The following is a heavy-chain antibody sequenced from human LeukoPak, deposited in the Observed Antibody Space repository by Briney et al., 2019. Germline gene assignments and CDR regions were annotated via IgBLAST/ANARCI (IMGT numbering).Heavy chain of an antibody. Sequence: GRSLRLSCAASGFTFRSFALHWVRQSPGKGLEWVAVISFDGHNTFYAGSVKGRFTISRDNSRNTLYLQMNSLRAEDTAVYFCARSKGFGDLLHHYYHYALDVWAKGPRSPFP. CDR3: ARSKGFGDLLHHYYHYALDV. J-gene: IGHJ6*02. CDR1: GFTFRSFA. D-gene: IGHD3-10*01. CDR2: ISFDGHNT. V-gene: IGHV3-30*04.